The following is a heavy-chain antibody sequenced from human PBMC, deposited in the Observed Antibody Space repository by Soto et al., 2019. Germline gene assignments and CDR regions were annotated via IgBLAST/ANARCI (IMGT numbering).Heavy chain of an antibody. V-gene: IGHV4-59*08. CDR3: ARQRYSSGWYTGYFDY. CDR2: IYYSGST. J-gene: IGHJ4*02. Sequence: PSETLSLTCTVSGGSISSYYWSWIRRPPGKGLEWIGYIYYSGSTNYNPSLKSRVTISVDTSKNQFSLKLSSVTAADTAVYYCARQRYSSGWYTGYFDYWGQGTLVTVSS. D-gene: IGHD6-19*01. CDR1: GGSISSYY.